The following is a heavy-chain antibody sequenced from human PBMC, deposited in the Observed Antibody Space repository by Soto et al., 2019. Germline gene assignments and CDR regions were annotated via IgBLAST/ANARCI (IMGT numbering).Heavy chain of an antibody. J-gene: IGHJ6*02. CDR3: AKMGGGVSGSWVYYYYGMDV. Sequence: QVQLVESGGGVVQPGRSLRLSCAASGFTFSSYGMHWVRQAPGKGLEWVAVISYDGSNKYYADSVKGRFTISRDNSKNALYLERSSLSAEDTDVYYCAKMGGGVSGSWVYYYYGMDVWGQGTTVTVSS. V-gene: IGHV3-30*18. CDR2: ISYDGSNK. D-gene: IGHD3-16*01. CDR1: GFTFSSYG.